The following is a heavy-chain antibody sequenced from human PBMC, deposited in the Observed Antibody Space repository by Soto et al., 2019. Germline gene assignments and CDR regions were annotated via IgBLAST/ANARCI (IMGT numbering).Heavy chain of an antibody. CDR3: ARVPDIVVLPAASY. CDR1: GYTFTSYG. J-gene: IGHJ4*02. V-gene: IGHV1-18*01. Sequence: ASVKVSCKASGYTFTSYGISWVRQAPGQGLEWMGWISAYNGNTNYAQKLQGRVTMTTDTSTSTAYMELRSLRSDDTAVYYCARVPDIVVLPAASYWGQGSLVTVSS. CDR2: ISAYNGNT. D-gene: IGHD2-2*01.